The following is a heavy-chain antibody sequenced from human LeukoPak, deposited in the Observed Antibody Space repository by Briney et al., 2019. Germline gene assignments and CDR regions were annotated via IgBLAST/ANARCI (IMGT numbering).Heavy chain of an antibody. CDR2: FYSGGKT. V-gene: IGHV3-53*01. Sequence: GGSLRLSCAASGFTVSSSYMSWVRQAPGKGLEWVSVFYSGGKTYYTDSVKGRFTISRDNSKNTLYLQMNSLRAEDTAIYYCAKYGPQDSGSSHFDYWGQGALVTVSS. D-gene: IGHD1-26*01. CDR1: GFTVSSSY. J-gene: IGHJ4*02. CDR3: AKYGPQDSGSSHFDY.